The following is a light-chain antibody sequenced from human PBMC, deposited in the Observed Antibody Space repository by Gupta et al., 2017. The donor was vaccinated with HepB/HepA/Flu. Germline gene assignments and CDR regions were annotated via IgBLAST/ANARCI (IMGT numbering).Light chain of an antibody. CDR2: EVN. CDR1: GSDVGSYDR. V-gene: IGLV2-18*02. CDR3: SAYTSNSTVTVI. J-gene: IGLJ2*01. Sequence: QSALTQPPSVSGSPGQSVTISCTGTGSDVGSYDRVSWYQQSPGTAPKLLIYEVNHRPSGGPNRFSGSKSGNTAALTLSGLQAEDEADYYCSAYTSNSTVTVIFGGGTKLTVL.